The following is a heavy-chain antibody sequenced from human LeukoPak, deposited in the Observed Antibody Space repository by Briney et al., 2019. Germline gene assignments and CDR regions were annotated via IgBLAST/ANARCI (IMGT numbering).Heavy chain of an antibody. CDR2: ISGSGGST. CDR3: ARYYDILTGYYFDY. V-gene: IGHV3-23*01. D-gene: IGHD3-9*01. J-gene: IGHJ4*02. Sequence: GGSLRLSCAASGFTFSSYAMSWVRQAPGKGLEWVSAISGSGGSTYYADSVKGRFTISRHNSKNTLYLQMNSLRAEDTAVYYCARYYDILTGYYFDYWGQGTLVTVSS. CDR1: GFTFSSYA.